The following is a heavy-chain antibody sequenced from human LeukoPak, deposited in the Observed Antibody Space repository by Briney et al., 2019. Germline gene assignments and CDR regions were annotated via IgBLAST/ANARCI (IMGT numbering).Heavy chain of an antibody. D-gene: IGHD6-19*01. CDR2: IYYSGRT. CDR3: ARSSGWYDAFDI. CDR1: GGSISSYY. Sequence: SETPSLTCTVSGGSISSYYWSWIRQPPGKGLEWIGYIYYSGRTNYNPSLKSRVTISVDTSKNQFSLKLSSVTAADTAVYYCARSSGWYDAFDIWGQGTMVTVSS. V-gene: IGHV4-59*01. J-gene: IGHJ3*02.